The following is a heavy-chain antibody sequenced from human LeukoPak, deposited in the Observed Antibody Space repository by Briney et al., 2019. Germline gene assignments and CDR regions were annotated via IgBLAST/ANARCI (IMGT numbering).Heavy chain of an antibody. Sequence: PGGSLRLSCAASGFTFSSYSINWVRQAPGKGLEWVSSISSSSSHIFYADSVRGRFTVSRDNAKNSLSLQMNSLGVEDTAAYYCARDRVVGATSDSFDIWGQGTMVTVSS. J-gene: IGHJ3*02. CDR1: GFTFSSYS. CDR2: ISSSSSHI. D-gene: IGHD1-26*01. V-gene: IGHV3-21*01. CDR3: ARDRVVGATSDSFDI.